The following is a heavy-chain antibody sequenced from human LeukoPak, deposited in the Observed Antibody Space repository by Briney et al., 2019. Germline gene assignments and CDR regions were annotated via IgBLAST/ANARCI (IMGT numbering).Heavy chain of an antibody. CDR1: GYTFTVYY. Sequence: ASVTVSFRASGYTFTVYYMHWVRQAPGQGLEWMGWINPNSGGTNYAQKFQGRVTMTRDTSISTAYMELSRLRSDDTAVYYSARDDGWELRRSDYWGQGTLVTVSS. CDR2: INPNSGGT. D-gene: IGHD1-26*01. J-gene: IGHJ4*02. V-gene: IGHV1-2*02. CDR3: ARDDGWELRRSDY.